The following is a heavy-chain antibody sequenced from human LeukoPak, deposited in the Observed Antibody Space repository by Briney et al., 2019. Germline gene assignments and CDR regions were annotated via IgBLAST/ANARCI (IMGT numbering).Heavy chain of an antibody. CDR1: GFTFSSYS. CDR2: ISSSSSYI. CDR3: AREWSIAAAGTTGAFDI. J-gene: IGHJ3*02. Sequence: PGGSLRLSCAASGFTFSSYSMNWVRQAPGKGLEWVSSISSSSSYIYYADSVKGRFTISRDNAKNSLYLQMNSLRAADTAVYYCAREWSIAAAGTTGAFDIWGQGTMVTVSS. D-gene: IGHD6-13*01. V-gene: IGHV3-21*01.